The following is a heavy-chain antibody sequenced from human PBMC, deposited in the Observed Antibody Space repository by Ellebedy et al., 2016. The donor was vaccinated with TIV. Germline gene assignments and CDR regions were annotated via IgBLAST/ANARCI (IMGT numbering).Heavy chain of an antibody. CDR2: IIPIFGTA. D-gene: IGHD3-22*01. J-gene: IGHJ6*02. Sequence: ASVKVSXXASGGTFSSYTISWVRQAPGQGLEWMGGIIPIFGTANYAQKFQGRVTITADESTSTAYMELSSLRSEDTAVYYCARGSKRVITFIYYYYGMDVWGQGTTVTVSS. CDR1: GGTFSSYT. CDR3: ARGSKRVITFIYYYYGMDV. V-gene: IGHV1-69*13.